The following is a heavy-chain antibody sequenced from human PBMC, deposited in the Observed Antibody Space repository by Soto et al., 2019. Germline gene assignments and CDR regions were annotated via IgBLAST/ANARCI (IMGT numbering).Heavy chain of an antibody. J-gene: IGHJ4*02. V-gene: IGHV3-72*01. CDR1: GFTFGDRI. CDR3: AKVARAKKGYCSGGSCYVDY. Sequence: GGSLRLSCGASGFTFGDRIMDWVRQAPGKGLEWVARMRRKSNGYTTEYAASVRGRFTISRDDSKSSLYLQMNSLKIEDTAVYYCAKVARAKKGYCSGGSCYVDYWGQGTLVTV. D-gene: IGHD2-15*01. CDR2: MRRKSNGYTT.